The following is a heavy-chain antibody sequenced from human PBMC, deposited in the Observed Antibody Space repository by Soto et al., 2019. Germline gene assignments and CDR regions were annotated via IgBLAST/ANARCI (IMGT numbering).Heavy chain of an antibody. CDR3: ARGLAVAGRGVDY. J-gene: IGHJ4*02. D-gene: IGHD6-19*01. V-gene: IGHV5-51*01. CDR1: GYSFTSYW. Sequence: GESLKISCNGSGYSFTSYWNGLVRQMSGKGLEWMGIIYPGGSDTIYSPSFQGQVTILADQSISTAYLQWSSLKASDTAMYYCARGLAVAGRGVDYWGQGTLVTVSS. CDR2: IYPGGSDT.